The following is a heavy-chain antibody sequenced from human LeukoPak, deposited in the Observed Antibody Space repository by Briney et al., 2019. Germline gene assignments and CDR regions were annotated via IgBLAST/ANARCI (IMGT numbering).Heavy chain of an antibody. V-gene: IGHV1-24*01. D-gene: IGHD1-26*01. CDR3: ATSIVGPTTDAFDI. Sequence: ASVKVSCKVSGYTLTELSMHWVRQAPGKGLEWMGGFDPEDGETIYAQKFQGRVTMTEDTSTDTAYMELSSLRSEDTGVYYCATSIVGPTTDAFDIWGQGTMVTVSS. CDR1: GYTLTELS. CDR2: FDPEDGET. J-gene: IGHJ3*02.